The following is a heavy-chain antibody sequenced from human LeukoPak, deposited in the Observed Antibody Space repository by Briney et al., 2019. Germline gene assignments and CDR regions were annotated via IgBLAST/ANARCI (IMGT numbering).Heavy chain of an antibody. CDR2: INSDGINT. V-gene: IGHV3-74*01. D-gene: IGHD3-16*02. Sequence: GGSLRLSCAASGFTFSNYWMHWVRQAPGKGLVWVSRINSDGINTSYADSVKGRFTISRDNAKNTLNLQMNSLRAEDTAVYYCARLREITFGGVIGIDYWGQGTLVTVSS. CDR3: ARLREITFGGVIGIDY. J-gene: IGHJ4*02. CDR1: GFTFSNYW.